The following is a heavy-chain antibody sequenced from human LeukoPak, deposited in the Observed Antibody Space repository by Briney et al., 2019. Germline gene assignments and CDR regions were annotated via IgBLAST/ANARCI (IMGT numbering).Heavy chain of an antibody. CDR1: GFIFNSYA. Sequence: PGRSLRLSCAASGFIFNSYAMHWVRQAPGKGPEWVAVIWYDGTNKYYADSVKGRFTISRDNSKNTLYLQMNSLRAEDTAVYYCAKGDWDIVVVPAAHHFDYWGQGTLVTVSS. J-gene: IGHJ4*02. CDR2: IWYDGTNK. V-gene: IGHV3-33*06. D-gene: IGHD2-2*01. CDR3: AKGDWDIVVVPAAHHFDY.